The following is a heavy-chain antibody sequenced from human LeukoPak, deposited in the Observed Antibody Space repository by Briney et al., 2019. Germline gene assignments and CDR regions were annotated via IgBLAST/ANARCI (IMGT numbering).Heavy chain of an antibody. V-gene: IGHV3-48*03. CDR2: ISSSGSTI. CDR3: ARARTNYYYDSSGYYRDAFDI. D-gene: IGHD3-22*01. Sequence: GGSLRLSCAASGFTFSSYEMNWVRQAPGKGLEWVSYISSSGSTIYYADSVKGRFTISRANAQNSMYLQMSSLRAEDTAVYYCARARTNYYYDSSGYYRDAFDIWGQGTMVTFFS. J-gene: IGHJ3*02. CDR1: GFTFSSYE.